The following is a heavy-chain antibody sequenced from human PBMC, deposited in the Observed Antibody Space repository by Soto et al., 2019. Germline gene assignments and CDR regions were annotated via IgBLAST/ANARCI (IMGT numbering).Heavy chain of an antibody. J-gene: IGHJ6*02. D-gene: IGHD3-3*01. Sequence: PGGSLRLSCAASGFTFSSYGMHWVRQAPGKRLEWVAVISYDGSNKYYADSVKGRFTISRDNSKNTLYLQMNSLRAEDTAVYYCAKDTQESPTYYDLWSGYLRSDYYDMDVWGQVTTVTVPS. V-gene: IGHV3-30*18. CDR1: GFTFSSYG. CDR3: AKDTQESPTYYDLWSGYLRSDYYDMDV. CDR2: ISYDGSNK.